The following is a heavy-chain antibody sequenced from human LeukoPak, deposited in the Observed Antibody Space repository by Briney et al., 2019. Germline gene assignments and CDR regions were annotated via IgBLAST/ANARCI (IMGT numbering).Heavy chain of an antibody. CDR1: GYTFTRFA. CDR2: INASNGKT. J-gene: IGHJ4*02. V-gene: IGHV1-18*01. CDR3: ARDTPQHLKRFDD. Sequence: ASVKVSCKVSGYTFTRFAFSWVRQAPGHGLEWMGRINASNGKTEYSEKLQGRLTMTTETSSSTLYLELRSLGSDDTAVYFCARDTPQHLKRFDDWGQGTLVTVSS. D-gene: IGHD1-1*01.